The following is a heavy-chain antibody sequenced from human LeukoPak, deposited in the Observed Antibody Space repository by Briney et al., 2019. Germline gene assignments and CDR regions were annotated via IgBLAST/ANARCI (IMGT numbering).Heavy chain of an antibody. Sequence: GGSLRLSCAASGFTFSNYEMNWVRQAPGKGLEWLSYISGNGNTIYYADSVKGRFTISRDNAKNSLYLQMNSLRAEDTAVYYCARYYGSGTYVFDIWGQGTMVTVSS. CDR2: ISGNGNTI. D-gene: IGHD3-10*01. J-gene: IGHJ3*02. CDR1: GFTFSNYE. V-gene: IGHV3-48*03. CDR3: ARYYGSGTYVFDI.